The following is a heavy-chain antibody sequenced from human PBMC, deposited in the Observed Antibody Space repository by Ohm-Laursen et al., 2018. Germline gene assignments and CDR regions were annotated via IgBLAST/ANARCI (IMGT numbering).Heavy chain of an antibody. CDR2: IRCSGDST. D-gene: IGHD3-9*01. CDR3: ARDIDWVAFDY. V-gene: IGHV3-23*01. Sequence: GSLRLSCAASGFIFSSYAMNWVRQAPGQGLEWVSAIRCSGDSTYYADSVKGRFTISRDNSRNTLDLQMNSLRVEDTALYYCARDIDWVAFDYWGQGTLVTVSS. CDR1: GFIFSSYA. J-gene: IGHJ4*02.